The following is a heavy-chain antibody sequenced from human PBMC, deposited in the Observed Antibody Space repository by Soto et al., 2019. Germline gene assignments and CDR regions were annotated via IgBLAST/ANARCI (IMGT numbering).Heavy chain of an antibody. D-gene: IGHD2-2*01. V-gene: IGHV4-34*01. CDR3: ARSYCSSTICYAIFDY. CDR2: INHSGST. CDR1: GGSFSCYY. Sequence: LETLSLTCGVYGGSFSCYYWSWIRQPPGKGLEWIGEINHSGSTNYNPSLKSRVTISVDTSKNQFSLKLSFVTAADTAVYYCARSYCSSTICYAIFDYWGQGTLVTVSS. J-gene: IGHJ4*02.